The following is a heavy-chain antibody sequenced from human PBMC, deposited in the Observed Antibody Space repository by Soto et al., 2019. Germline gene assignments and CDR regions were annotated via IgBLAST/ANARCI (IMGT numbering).Heavy chain of an antibody. CDR3: AKEVSEVAGPWYFDL. Sequence: TGGSLRLSCAASGFTFSNYGIHWVRQAPGKGMEWGAVVGNDGTVTKYADSVKGRFTISRDNSKNTLYLQINSLRDKDTAVYYCAKEVSEVAGPWYFDLWGPGXLVTVFS. J-gene: IGHJ2*01. V-gene: IGHV3-30*18. CDR2: VGNDGTVT. CDR1: GFTFSNYG. D-gene: IGHD6-19*01.